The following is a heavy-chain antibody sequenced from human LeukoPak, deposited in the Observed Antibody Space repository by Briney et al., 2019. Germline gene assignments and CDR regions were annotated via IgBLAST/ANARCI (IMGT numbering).Heavy chain of an antibody. V-gene: IGHV4-4*07. J-gene: IGHJ3*02. D-gene: IGHD5-12*01. CDR3: ARVYGAGYDFRGAFDI. CDR1: GGSIGSYY. Sequence: SQTLSLTCTVSGGSIGSYYWSWIRQPAGKGLEWIGRIYTSGSTNYNPSLKSRVTMSVDTSKNQFSLKLSSVTAADTAVYYCARVYGAGYDFRGAFDIWGQGTVVTVSS. CDR2: IYTSGST.